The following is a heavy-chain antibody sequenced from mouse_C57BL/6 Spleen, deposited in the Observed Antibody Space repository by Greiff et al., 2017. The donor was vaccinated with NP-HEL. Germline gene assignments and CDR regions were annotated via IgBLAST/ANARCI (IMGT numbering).Heavy chain of an antibody. Sequence: VQLQQSGPELVKPGASVKISCKASGYTFTDYYMNWVKQSHGKSLEWIGDINPNNGGTSYNQKFKGKATLTVDKSSSTAYMELRSLTSEDSAVYYCARGGGPWYFDVWGTGTTVTVSS. V-gene: IGHV1-26*01. CDR3: ARGGGPWYFDV. CDR1: GYTFTDYY. J-gene: IGHJ1*03. CDR2: INPNNGGT.